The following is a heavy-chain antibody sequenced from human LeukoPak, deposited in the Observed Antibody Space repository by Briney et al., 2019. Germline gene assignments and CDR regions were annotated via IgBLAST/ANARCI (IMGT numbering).Heavy chain of an antibody. D-gene: IGHD4-17*01. CDR1: GGSISNYY. V-gene: IGHV4-4*07. Sequence: PSETLSLTCTVSGGSISNYYWSWIRQPAGKGLEWIGRIYTSGNTDYNPSLKSRVTMSVDTSKNQFSLNLSSVTAADTAVYYCAREGLYGDYVWSLDYWGQGTLVTVSS. CDR2: IYTSGNT. CDR3: AREGLYGDYVWSLDY. J-gene: IGHJ4*02.